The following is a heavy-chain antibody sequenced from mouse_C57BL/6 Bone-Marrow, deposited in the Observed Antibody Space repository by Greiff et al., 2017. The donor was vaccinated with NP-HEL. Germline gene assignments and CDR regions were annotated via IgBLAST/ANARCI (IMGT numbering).Heavy chain of an antibody. V-gene: IGHV1-63*01. Sequence: VKLQESGAELVRPGTSVKMSCKASGYTFTNYWIGWAKQRPGHGLEWIGDIYPGGGYTNYNEKFKGKATLTADKSSSTAYMQFSSLTSEDSAIYYCARSYLYWYFDVWGTGTTVTVSS. CDR2: IYPGGGYT. CDR1: GYTFTNYW. CDR3: ARSYLYWYFDV. J-gene: IGHJ1*03.